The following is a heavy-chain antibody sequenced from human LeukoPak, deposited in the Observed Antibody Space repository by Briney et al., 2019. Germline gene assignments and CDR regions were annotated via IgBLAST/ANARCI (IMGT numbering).Heavy chain of an antibody. CDR3: AKLFESGTYNNFFHY. Sequence: GGSLRLSCAASGFTLSSHGMNWVRQAPATGLEWISGISPRADITYYADSVKGRFTISRDNSENTVYLHMSSLRAEDTAVYYCAKLFESGTYNNFFHYWGQGTLVTVSS. D-gene: IGHD3-10*01. CDR1: GFTLSSHG. CDR2: ISPRADIT. V-gene: IGHV3-23*01. J-gene: IGHJ4*02.